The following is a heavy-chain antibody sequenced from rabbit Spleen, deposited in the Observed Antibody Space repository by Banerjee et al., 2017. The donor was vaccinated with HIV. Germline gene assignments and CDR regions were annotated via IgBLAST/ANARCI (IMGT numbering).Heavy chain of an antibody. CDR2: IDPIFGST. V-gene: IGHV1S47*01. CDR1: GFDFSSYG. Sequence: QEQLVESGGGLVQPGGSLKLSCKASGFDFSSYGVSWVRQAPGKGLEWIGYIDPIFGSTYYANWVNGRFTISSHNAQNTVSLQLSSLTAADTATYFCVRDQAGYDGYGPYYFNLWGPGTSSPS. J-gene: IGHJ4*01. D-gene: IGHD6-1*01. CDR3: VRDQAGYDGYGPYYFNL.